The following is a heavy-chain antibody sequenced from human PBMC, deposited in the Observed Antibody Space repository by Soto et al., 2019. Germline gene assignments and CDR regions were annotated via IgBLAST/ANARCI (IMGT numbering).Heavy chain of an antibody. V-gene: IGHV1-69*13. Sequence: ASVKVSCKASGGTFSSYAICWVRQAPGQGLEWMGGIIPIFGTANYAQKFQGRVTITADESTSTAYMELSSLRSEDTAVYYCARDESSSSWYLAFDIWGQGTMVTVSS. CDR2: IIPIFGTA. J-gene: IGHJ3*02. CDR3: ARDESSSSWYLAFDI. D-gene: IGHD6-13*01. CDR1: GGTFSSYA.